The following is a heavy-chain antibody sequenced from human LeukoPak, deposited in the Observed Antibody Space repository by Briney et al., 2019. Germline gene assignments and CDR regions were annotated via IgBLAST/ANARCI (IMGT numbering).Heavy chain of an antibody. CDR2: INHSGST. Sequence: SETLSLTCSVYGGSFSGYYWSWIRQPPGKGLEWIGEINHSGSTNYNPSLKSRVTISVDTSKNQFSLRLSSVTAADTAVYYCASWSRGYYDSSGYYIRPSVYYYYGMDVWGQGTTVTVSS. CDR3: ASWSRGYYDSSGYYIRPSVYYYYGMDV. V-gene: IGHV4-34*01. J-gene: IGHJ6*02. D-gene: IGHD3-22*01. CDR1: GGSFSGYY.